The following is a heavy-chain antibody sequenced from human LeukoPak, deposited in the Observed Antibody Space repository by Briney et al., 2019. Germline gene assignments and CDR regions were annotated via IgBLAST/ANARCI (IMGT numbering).Heavy chain of an antibody. V-gene: IGHV1-2*02. D-gene: IGHD1-26*01. CDR1: GYTFTGYY. Sequence: GASVKVSCKASGYTFTGYYMHWVRQAPGQGLEWMGWINPNSGGTNYAQKFQGRVTMTRDTSISTAYMELSRLRSDDTAVYYCARADSSGWAYSGSYALGDYWGQGTLVTVSS. J-gene: IGHJ4*02. CDR3: ARADSSGWAYSGSYALGDY. CDR2: INPNSGGT.